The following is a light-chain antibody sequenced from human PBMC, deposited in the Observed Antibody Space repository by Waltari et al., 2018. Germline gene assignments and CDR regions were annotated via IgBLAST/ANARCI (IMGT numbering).Light chain of an antibody. J-gene: IGKJ4*01. Sequence: DIVMTQSPGSLVVSLGERATINCKSGQDILYNSNNKNYLAWYQHKPGQSPKLLFYWASTRAAGVPARFSGSGSGTDFTLTISRVQAECVAIYYCQQYYKTPSFGGGTKVE. CDR3: QQYYKTPS. CDR2: WAS. CDR1: QDILYNSNNKNY. V-gene: IGKV4-1*01.